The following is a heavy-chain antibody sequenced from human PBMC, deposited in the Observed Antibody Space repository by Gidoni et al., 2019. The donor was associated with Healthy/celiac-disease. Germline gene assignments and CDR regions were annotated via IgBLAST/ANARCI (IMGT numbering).Heavy chain of an antibody. D-gene: IGHD1-26*01. J-gene: IGHJ3*02. CDR3: AREVGRWAPFDI. CDR1: GFTFSSYA. V-gene: IGHV3-30-3*01. Sequence: QVQLVESGGGVVQPGRSLRLSCAASGFTFSSYAMHWVRQAPGKGLEWVAVISYDGSNKYYADSVKGRFTISRDNSKNTLYLQMNSLRAEDTAVYYCAREVGRWAPFDIWGQGTMVTVSS. CDR2: ISYDGSNK.